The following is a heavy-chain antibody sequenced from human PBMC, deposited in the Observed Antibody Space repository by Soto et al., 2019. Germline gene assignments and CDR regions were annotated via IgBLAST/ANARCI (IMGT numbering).Heavy chain of an antibody. D-gene: IGHD3-10*01. CDR3: ARDRGGSGSVNWFDP. CDR1: GGSISSGGYY. V-gene: IGHV4-31*03. J-gene: IGHJ5*02. Sequence: SETLSLTCTVSGGSISSGGYYWSWIRQHPGKGLEWIGYIYYSGSTYYNPSLKSRVTISVDTSKNQFSLKLSSVTAADTAVYYCARDRGGSGSVNWFDPWGQGTLVTVSS. CDR2: IYYSGST.